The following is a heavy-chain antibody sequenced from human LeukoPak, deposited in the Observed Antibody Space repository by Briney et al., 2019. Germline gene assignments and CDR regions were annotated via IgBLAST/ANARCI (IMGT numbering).Heavy chain of an antibody. CDR2: IYTSGST. Sequence: SPSETLSLTCTVSGGSISSYYWSWIRQPAGKGLEWIGRIYTSGSTNYNPSLKSRVTMSVDTSKNQFSLKLSSVTAAATAVYYCAREDSSGPYYYYYMDVWGKGTTVTISS. D-gene: IGHD3-22*01. V-gene: IGHV4-4*07. J-gene: IGHJ6*03. CDR3: AREDSSGPYYYYYMDV. CDR1: GGSISSYY.